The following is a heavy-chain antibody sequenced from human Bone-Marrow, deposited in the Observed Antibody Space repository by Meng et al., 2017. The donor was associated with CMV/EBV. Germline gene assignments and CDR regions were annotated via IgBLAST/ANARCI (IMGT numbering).Heavy chain of an antibody. CDR3: AREGVTAGSGSLAPL. J-gene: IGHJ4*02. CDR2: INWNGGST. Sequence: GESLKISCAASGFTFDDYGMSWVRQAPGKGLEWVSGINWNGGSTGYADSVKGRFTISRDNAKNSLYLQMNSLRVEDTALYYCAREGVTAGSGSLAPLWGPGTLVTVSS. CDR1: GFTFDDYG. V-gene: IGHV3-20*04. D-gene: IGHD1-26*01.